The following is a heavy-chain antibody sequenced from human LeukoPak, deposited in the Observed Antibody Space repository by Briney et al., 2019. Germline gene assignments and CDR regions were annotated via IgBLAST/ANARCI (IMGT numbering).Heavy chain of an antibody. D-gene: IGHD2-15*01. Sequence: GGSLRLSCAASGFTFSSYAMHWVRQAPGKGLEWVAVISYDGSNKYYANSVKGRFTISRDNSKNTLYLQMNSLRAEDTAVYYCARDIAGFDPWGQGTLVTVSS. CDR2: ISYDGSNK. CDR3: ARDIAGFDP. CDR1: GFTFSSYA. V-gene: IGHV3-30*04. J-gene: IGHJ5*02.